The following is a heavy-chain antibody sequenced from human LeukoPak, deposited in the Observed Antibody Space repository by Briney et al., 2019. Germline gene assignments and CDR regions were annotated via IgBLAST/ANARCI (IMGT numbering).Heavy chain of an antibody. CDR2: IYHSGST. Sequence: SETLSLTCTVSGGSISSYYWRWIRQPPGKGLEWIGYIYHSGSTNYNPSLNSRVTISVDTSKNQFSLKLSSVTDADTAVYYFAGVAYDDFWSVYSPYNRGAPWGEGTLVTVSS. V-gene: IGHV4-59*01. J-gene: IGHJ5*02. D-gene: IGHD3-3*01. CDR3: AGVAYDDFWSVYSPYNRGAP. CDR1: GGSISSYY.